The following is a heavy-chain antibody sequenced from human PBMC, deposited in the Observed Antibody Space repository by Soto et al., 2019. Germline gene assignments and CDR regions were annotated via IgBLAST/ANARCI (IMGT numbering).Heavy chain of an antibody. CDR3: ARGGATLVRGVLRTGYYGMDV. V-gene: IGHV1-69*01. J-gene: IGHJ6*02. CDR2: IIPIFGTT. Sequence: QVQLVQSGAEVKKPGSSVKVSCKASGGTFSSYALSWVRQAPGQGLEWMGGIIPIFGTTNYAQKFQGRVTITADESTTIAYMELSSLGSEDTAVYYCARGGATLVRGVLRTGYYGMDVWGQGTTVTVSS. CDR1: GGTFSSYA. D-gene: IGHD3-10*01.